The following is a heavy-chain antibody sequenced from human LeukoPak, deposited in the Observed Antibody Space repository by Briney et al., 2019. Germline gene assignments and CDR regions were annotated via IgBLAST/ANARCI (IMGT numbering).Heavy chain of an antibody. CDR3: ARGVYIAAAQYGY. J-gene: IGHJ4*02. CDR1: GGSIGNYY. D-gene: IGHD6-13*01. CDR2: IYYSGTT. V-gene: IGHV4-59*01. Sequence: SETLSLTGTVSGGSIGNYYWSWIRQPPGKGLEWIGYIYYSGTTNYNPSLTSRVTISVDTSKNQFSLKLNSVTAADTAVYYCARGVYIAAAQYGYWGQGTLVTVSS.